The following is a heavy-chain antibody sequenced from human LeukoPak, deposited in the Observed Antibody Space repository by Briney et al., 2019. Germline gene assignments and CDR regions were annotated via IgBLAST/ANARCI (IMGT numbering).Heavy chain of an antibody. V-gene: IGHV3-23*01. Sequence: AGGSLRLSCTASGFTFSGYSMNWVRQAPGKGLEWVSAISGSGGSTYYADSVKGRFTISRDNSKNTLYLQMNSLRAEDTAVYYCAKDSEKYYDFWSGYYYYYYGMDVWGQGTTVTVSS. D-gene: IGHD3-3*01. CDR2: ISGSGGST. CDR3: AKDSEKYYDFWSGYYYYYYGMDV. CDR1: GFTFSGYS. J-gene: IGHJ6*02.